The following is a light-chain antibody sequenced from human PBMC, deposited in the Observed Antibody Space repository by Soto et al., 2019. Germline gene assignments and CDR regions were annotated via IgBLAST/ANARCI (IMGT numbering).Light chain of an antibody. CDR1: QDISSW. J-gene: IGKJ1*01. V-gene: IGKV1-12*01. CDR2: AAS. Sequence: DIQMTQSPSSVSASVGDRVTITCRASQDISSWLAWYQQKPGKAPKIMIYAASSLQGGVPSRFRGSGSGTECTLTISSLQPEDFETYYCQQLLSYPITFGQGTKVDIK. CDR3: QQLLSYPIT.